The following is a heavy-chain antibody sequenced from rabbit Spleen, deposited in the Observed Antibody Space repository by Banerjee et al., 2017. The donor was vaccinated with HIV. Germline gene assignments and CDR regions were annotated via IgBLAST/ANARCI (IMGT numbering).Heavy chain of an antibody. V-gene: IGHV1S7*01. D-gene: IGHD1-1*01. CDR1: GFSLSSYY. J-gene: IGHJ4*01. CDR3: VRSAYVSGSAFYGYFNL. CDR2: IDPFFGIT. Sequence: QSLEESGGGLVQPGGSLKLSCKASGFSLSSYYMNWVRQAPGKGLEWIGYIDPFFGITYYATWVNGRFTISSHNAQNTLDLQLNSLTVADTATYFCVRSAYVSGSAFYGYFNLWGPGTLVTVS.